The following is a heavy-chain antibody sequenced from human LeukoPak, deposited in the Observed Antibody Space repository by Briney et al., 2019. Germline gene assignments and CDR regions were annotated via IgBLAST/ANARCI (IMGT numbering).Heavy chain of an antibody. Sequence: SETLCLTCTVSGGSLSSYYWSWIRQPPGKGLEWIGYIYYSGSTNYNPSLKSRVTISVDTSKNQFSLKLSSVTAADTAVYYCARVGYYDSSGYYSPYYYYYMDVWGKGTTVTVSS. D-gene: IGHD3-22*01. CDR1: GGSLSSYY. CDR2: IYYSGST. CDR3: ARVGYYDSSGYYSPYYYYYMDV. J-gene: IGHJ6*03. V-gene: IGHV4-59*01.